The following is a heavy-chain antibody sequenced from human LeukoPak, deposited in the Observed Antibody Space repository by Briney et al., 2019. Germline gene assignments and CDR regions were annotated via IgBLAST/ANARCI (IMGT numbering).Heavy chain of an antibody. CDR1: GFSFSSYS. V-gene: IGHV3-30*18. J-gene: IGHJ4*02. CDR2: ISYDGSNK. CDR3: AKSGRIVGVTPTF. Sequence: GGSLRLSCAASGFSFSSYSMNWVRQAPGKGLEWVTVISYDGSNKYYADSVKGRFTISRDNSKNTLYLQMNSLRAEDTAVYYCAKSGRIVGVTPTFWGQGTLVTVSS. D-gene: IGHD1-26*01.